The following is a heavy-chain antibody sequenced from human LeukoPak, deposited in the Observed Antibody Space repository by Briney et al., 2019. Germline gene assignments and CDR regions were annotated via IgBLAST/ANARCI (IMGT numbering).Heavy chain of an antibody. CDR2: IIPIFGTA. CDR3: ARVFYYDSSGYYRSAEYFQH. D-gene: IGHD3-22*01. Sequence: SVKVSCQASGGTFSSYAISWVRQAPGQGLEWMGRIIPIFGTANYAQKFQGRVTITTDESTSTAYMELSSLRSEDTAVYYCARVFYYDSSGYYRSAEYFQHWGQGTLVTVSS. V-gene: IGHV1-69*05. J-gene: IGHJ1*01. CDR1: GGTFSSYA.